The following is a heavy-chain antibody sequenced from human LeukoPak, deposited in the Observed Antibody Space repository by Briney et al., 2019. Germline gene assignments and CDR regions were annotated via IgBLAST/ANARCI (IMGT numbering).Heavy chain of an antibody. CDR2: ISSSGSTI. CDR1: GFTFSGSW. Sequence: GGSLRLSCAASGFTFSGSWMSWIRQAPGKGLEWVSYISSSGSTIYYADSVKGRFTISRDNAKNSLYLQMNSLRAEDTAVYYCATRGRIAAAGTDYWGQGTLVTVSS. D-gene: IGHD6-13*01. V-gene: IGHV3-11*01. J-gene: IGHJ4*02. CDR3: ATRGRIAAAGTDY.